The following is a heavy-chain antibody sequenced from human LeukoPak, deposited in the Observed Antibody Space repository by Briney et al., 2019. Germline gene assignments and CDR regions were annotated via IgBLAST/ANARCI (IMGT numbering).Heavy chain of an antibody. D-gene: IGHD3-10*01. J-gene: IGHJ4*02. V-gene: IGHV1-8*01. Sequence: ASVKVSRKASGYTFTSYDINWVRQATGQGLEWMGWMNPNSGNTGYAQKFQGRVTMTRNTSISTAYMELSSLRSEDTAVYYCARAAPAFTMVRGVVPHFDYWGQGTLVTVSS. CDR3: ARAAPAFTMVRGVVPHFDY. CDR2: MNPNSGNT. CDR1: GYTFTSYD.